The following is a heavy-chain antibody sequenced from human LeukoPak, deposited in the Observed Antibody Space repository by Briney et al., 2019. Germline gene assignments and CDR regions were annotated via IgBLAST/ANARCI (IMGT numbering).Heavy chain of an antibody. CDR1: GFTFSSYA. Sequence: GRSLRLSSAPSGFTFSSYAMHWVRQAPGKGLSCVAVISYDGSNKSYADSVKGRFTISRDNSKNTLYLQMNSLRAQATAVYYCASSPYGDLNSFDPGGQGTLATVSS. CDR3: ASSPYGDLNSFDP. J-gene: IGHJ5*02. D-gene: IGHD4-17*01. CDR2: ISYDGSNK. V-gene: IGHV3-30*04.